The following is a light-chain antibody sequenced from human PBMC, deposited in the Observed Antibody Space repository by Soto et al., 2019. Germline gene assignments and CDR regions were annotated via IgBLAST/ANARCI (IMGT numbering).Light chain of an antibody. CDR3: QQYDKWFSIT. CDR1: QSISSK. Sequence: EIVMTQSPATLSVSPGDRAILSCRASQSISSKLGWYQQRPGQSPRLLIYGASTRAPGIPARFSGSGSGTEFTLPISSLQSEDFGVYYCQQYDKWFSITFGQGTRLEIK. J-gene: IGKJ5*01. V-gene: IGKV3-15*01. CDR2: GAS.